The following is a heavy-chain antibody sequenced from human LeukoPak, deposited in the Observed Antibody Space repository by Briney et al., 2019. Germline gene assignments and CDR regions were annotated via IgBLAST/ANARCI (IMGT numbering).Heavy chain of an antibody. CDR1: GYTFTSYA. J-gene: IGHJ4*02. CDR3: ARGDRDGHNYVGLA. Sequence: ASVKVSCKASGYTFTSYAMNWVRQAPGQGLEWMGWINTNTGNPTYAQGFTGRFVFSLDTSVSTAYLQISSLKAEDTAVYYCARGDRDGHNYVGLAWGQGTLVTVSS. D-gene: IGHD5-24*01. V-gene: IGHV7-4-1*02. CDR2: INTNTGNP.